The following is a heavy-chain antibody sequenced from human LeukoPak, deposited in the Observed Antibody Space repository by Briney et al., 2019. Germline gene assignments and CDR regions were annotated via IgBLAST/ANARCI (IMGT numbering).Heavy chain of an antibody. J-gene: IGHJ5*02. CDR3: ARGVGVVVINL. D-gene: IGHD3-22*01. Sequence: PSETLSLTCTVSVGSLSSYYWSWIRQPPGKGVEGIGYIYYSGSTNYNPSLKSRVTISVDTSKNQFSLKLSSVTAADTAVYYCARGVGVVVINLWGQGTLVTVSS. CDR1: VGSLSSYY. CDR2: IYYSGST. V-gene: IGHV4-59*01.